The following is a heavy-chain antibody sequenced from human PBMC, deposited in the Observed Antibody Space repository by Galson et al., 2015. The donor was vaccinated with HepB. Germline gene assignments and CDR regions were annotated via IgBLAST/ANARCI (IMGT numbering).Heavy chain of an antibody. V-gene: IGHV3-30-3*01. J-gene: IGHJ3*02. CDR1: GFTFSSYA. CDR3: ARLSPRGVLLWFGESTQPGAFDI. D-gene: IGHD3-10*01. Sequence: SLRLSCAASGFTFSSYAMHWVRQAPGKGLEWVAVISYDGSNKYYADSVKGRFTISRDNSKNTLYLQMNSLRSEDTAVYYCARLSPRGVLLWFGESTQPGAFDIWGQGTMVTVSS. CDR2: ISYDGSNK.